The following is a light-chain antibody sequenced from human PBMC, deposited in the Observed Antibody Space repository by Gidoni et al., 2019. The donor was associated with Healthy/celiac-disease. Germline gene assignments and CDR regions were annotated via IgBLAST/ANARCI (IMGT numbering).Light chain of an antibody. CDR1: QSISSY. V-gene: IGKV1-39*01. CDR3: QQSYSTPRT. J-gene: IGKJ1*01. CDR2: AAS. Sequence: DIPITQSPSSLSASVGDRVTITCRASQSISSYLNWYQQKPGKAPKLLIYAASSLQSGVPSRFSGSGSGTDFTITISSLQHEDFATYYCQQSYSTPRTFGQGTKVEIK.